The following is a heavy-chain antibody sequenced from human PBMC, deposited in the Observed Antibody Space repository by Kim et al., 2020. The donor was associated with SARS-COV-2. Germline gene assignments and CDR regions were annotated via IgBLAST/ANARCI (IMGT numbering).Heavy chain of an antibody. CDR1: GFTISSYW. D-gene: IGHD3-3*01. CDR2: IKQDGSEK. CDR3: ARAVMIFGEVCWFDP. Sequence: GGSLRLSCAASGFTISSYWMSWVRQAPGKGLEWVTNIKQDGSEKYYVASVKGRFTISRDNAKNSLYLQMNSLRAEDTAVYYGARAVMIFGEVCWFDPWC. J-gene: IGHJ5*02. V-gene: IGHV3-7*01.